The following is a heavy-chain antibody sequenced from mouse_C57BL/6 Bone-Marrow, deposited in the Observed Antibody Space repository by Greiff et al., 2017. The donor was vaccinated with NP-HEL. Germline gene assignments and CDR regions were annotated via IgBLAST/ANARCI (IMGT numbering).Heavy chain of an antibody. V-gene: IGHV1-82*01. D-gene: IGHD2-1*01. CDR2: IYPGDGDT. CDR3: ARGYYGNPLFAY. CDR1: GYAFSSSW. J-gene: IGHJ3*01. Sequence: VQLVESGPELVKPGASVKISCKASGYAFSSSWMNWVKQRPGKGLEWIGRIYPGDGDTNYNGKFKGKATLTADKSSSTAYMQLSSLTSEDSAVYFCARGYYGNPLFAYWGQGTLVTVSA.